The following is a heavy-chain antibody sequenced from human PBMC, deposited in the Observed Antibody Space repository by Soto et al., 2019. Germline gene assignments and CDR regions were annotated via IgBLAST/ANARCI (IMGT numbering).Heavy chain of an antibody. CDR1: GFTFSSYA. V-gene: IGHV3-23*01. J-gene: IGHJ6*02. CDR3: AKDQMVRGRYYYYGMDV. CDR2: ISGSGGST. Sequence: LRLSCAASGFTFSSYAMSWVRQAPGKGLEWVSAISGSGGSTYYADSVKGRFTISRDNSKNTLYLQMNSLRAEDTAVYYCAKDQMVRGRYYYYGMDVWGPGTTLAVYS. D-gene: IGHD3-10*01.